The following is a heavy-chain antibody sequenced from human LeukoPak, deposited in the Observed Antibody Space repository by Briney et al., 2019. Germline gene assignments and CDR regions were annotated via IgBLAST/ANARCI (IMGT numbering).Heavy chain of an antibody. CDR3: AKAELGVDTFFDY. V-gene: IGHV3-23*01. J-gene: IGHJ4*02. Sequence: GGSLRLSCAASGFTFSSYAMSWVRQAPGKGLEWVAGISGSGGSTYYADSVKGRFTISRDNSKNTLYLQMNSLRAEDTAVYYCAKAELGVDTFFDYWGQGTLVTVSS. CDR2: ISGSGGST. D-gene: IGHD3-3*01. CDR1: GFTFSSYA.